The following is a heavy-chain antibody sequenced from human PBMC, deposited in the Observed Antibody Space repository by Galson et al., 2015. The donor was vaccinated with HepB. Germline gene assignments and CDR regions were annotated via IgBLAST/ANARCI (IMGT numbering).Heavy chain of an antibody. CDR1: GGTFSSYA. CDR3: ARVSGSDRGRIDY. J-gene: IGHJ4*02. D-gene: IGHD1-26*01. V-gene: IGHV1-69*05. Sequence: SVKVSCKASGGTFSSYAISWVRQAPGQGLEWMGWIIPIFGTANYAQKFQGRVTITTDESTSTAYMELSSLRSDDTAVYYCARVSGSDRGRIDYWGQGTLVTVSP. CDR2: IIPIFGTA.